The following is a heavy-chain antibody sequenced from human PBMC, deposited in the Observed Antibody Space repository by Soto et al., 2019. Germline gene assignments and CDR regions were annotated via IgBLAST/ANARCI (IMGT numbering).Heavy chain of an antibody. CDR3: ARVAGISYYNHMDV. Sequence: QVHLQESGPGLVRPSETLSLTCTVSGVSLKTYYWSWIRLPPGGGLEWIGYIFSSGSPNYNPSLRSRVTMSVETSNNQFPLKMSSVTAAHTAVYYCARVAGISYYNHMDVWGKGTTVTVSS. J-gene: IGHJ6*03. V-gene: IGHV4-59*01. CDR1: GVSLKTYY. D-gene: IGHD1-20*01. CDR2: IFSSGSP.